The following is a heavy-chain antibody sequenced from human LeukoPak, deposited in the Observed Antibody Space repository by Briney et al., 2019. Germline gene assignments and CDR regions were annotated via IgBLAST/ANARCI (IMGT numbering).Heavy chain of an antibody. CDR3: ASMGSSCSSTSCYDY. CDR1: GYTFTGYY. CDR2: INPNSGGT. Sequence: ASVKVSCKASGYTFTGYYMHWVRQAPGQGLEWMGWINPNSGGTNYAQKFQGRVTMTRDTSISTAYMELSRLRSDDTAVYYCASMGSSCSSTSCYDYWGQGTLVTVSS. D-gene: IGHD2-2*01. J-gene: IGHJ4*02. V-gene: IGHV1-2*02.